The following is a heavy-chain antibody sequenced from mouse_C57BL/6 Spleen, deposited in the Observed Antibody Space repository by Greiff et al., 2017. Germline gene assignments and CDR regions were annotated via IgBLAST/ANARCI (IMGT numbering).Heavy chain of an antibody. D-gene: IGHD1-1*01. Sequence: QVQLQESGPGLVQPSQSLSITCTVSGFSLTSYGVLWVRQSPGKGLEWLGVIWRGGSTDYNAAFMSRLSITKDNSKSQVFFKMNSLQADDTAIYYCAKNGVLRYHWYFDVWGTGTTVTVSS. J-gene: IGHJ1*03. V-gene: IGHV2-5*01. CDR2: IWRGGST. CDR3: AKNGVLRYHWYFDV. CDR1: GFSLTSYG.